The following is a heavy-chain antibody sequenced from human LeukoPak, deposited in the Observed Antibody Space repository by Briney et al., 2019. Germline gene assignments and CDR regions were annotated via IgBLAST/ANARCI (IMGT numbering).Heavy chain of an antibody. J-gene: IGHJ6*03. CDR1: GFTFTGYY. D-gene: IGHD3-3*01. CDR3: ARGHYDFWSGYPYMDV. CDR2: INPNSGGT. Sequence: ASVKVSCKASGFTFTGYYMHWVRQALGQGLEWMGWINPNSGGTNYAQKFQGRVTMTRDTSISTAYMELSRLRSDDTAVYYCARGHYDFWSGYPYMDVWGKGTTVTVSS. V-gene: IGHV1-2*02.